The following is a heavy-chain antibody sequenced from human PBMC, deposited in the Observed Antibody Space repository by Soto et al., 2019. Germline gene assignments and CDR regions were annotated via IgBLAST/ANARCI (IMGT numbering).Heavy chain of an antibody. CDR1: GYTFTH. D-gene: IGHD5-12*01. Sequence: QVQLVQSGAEVKRPGASVKVSCKASGYTFTHIHWVRQAPGQRLEWMGWINAGNGDTKYSQKFQDRVTITRDTSANTAYLELSSLRSEDTAVYYCARDSGYAENWGQGTLVTLSS. V-gene: IGHV1-3*01. J-gene: IGHJ4*02. CDR2: INAGNGDT. CDR3: ARDSGYAEN.